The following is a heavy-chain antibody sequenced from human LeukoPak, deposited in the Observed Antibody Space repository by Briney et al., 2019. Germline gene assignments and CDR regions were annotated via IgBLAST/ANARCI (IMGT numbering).Heavy chain of an antibody. CDR3: AKDHYDTGGTYSFDP. Sequence: PGGSLRLSCADSGFTFSSYGMHWVRQAPGKGLEWVAVISFDGSNKYYADSVKGRFTISRDNSKNRLYLKMNSLRAEDTAVYYCAKDHYDTGGTYSFDPWGQGTLVTVSS. V-gene: IGHV3-30*18. J-gene: IGHJ5*02. CDR1: GFTFSSYG. CDR2: ISFDGSNK. D-gene: IGHD1/OR15-1a*01.